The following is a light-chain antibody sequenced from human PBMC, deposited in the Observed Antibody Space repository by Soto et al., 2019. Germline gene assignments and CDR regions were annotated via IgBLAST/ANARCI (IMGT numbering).Light chain of an antibody. CDR2: IND. Sequence: QSVLTQPPSASGTPGQRITISCSGSSSNIGDNPVNWYQQLPGAAPKLLIYINDQRPSGVPDRFSGSKSGTSASLAISGLQPEDEADYYCEAWDDSLNARFGTGTKLTVL. V-gene: IGLV1-44*01. CDR1: SSNIGDNP. CDR3: EAWDDSLNAR. J-gene: IGLJ1*01.